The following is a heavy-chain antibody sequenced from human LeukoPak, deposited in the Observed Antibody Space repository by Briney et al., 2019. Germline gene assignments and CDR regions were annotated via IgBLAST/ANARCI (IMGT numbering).Heavy chain of an antibody. CDR1: GGSISSYY. D-gene: IGHD6-19*01. V-gene: IGHV4-4*07. CDR2: IYTSGST. CDR3: ARLAVAGNFDY. Sequence: SETLSLTYTVSGGSISSYYWSWIRQPAGKGLEWIGRIYTSGSTNYNPSLKSRVTISVDTSKNQFSLKLSSVTAADTAVYYCARLAVAGNFDYWGQGTLVTVSS. J-gene: IGHJ4*02.